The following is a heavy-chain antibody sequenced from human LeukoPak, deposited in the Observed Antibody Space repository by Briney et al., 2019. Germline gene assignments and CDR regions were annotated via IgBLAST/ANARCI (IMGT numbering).Heavy chain of an antibody. Sequence: GGSLRLSCAASGFTLSDYYMSWLRQAPGKGLEWVSYIRSSGSTIYYADSVKGRFTISRDNAKNSLYLQMNSLRAEDTAVYYCARDAGYCSSTSCYTEFGGQGTLVTVSS. J-gene: IGHJ4*02. CDR2: IRSSGSTI. V-gene: IGHV3-11*04. CDR1: GFTLSDYY. CDR3: ARDAGYCSSTSCYTEF. D-gene: IGHD2-2*02.